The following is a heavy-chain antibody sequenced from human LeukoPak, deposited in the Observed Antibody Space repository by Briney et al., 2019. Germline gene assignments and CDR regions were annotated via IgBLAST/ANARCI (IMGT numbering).Heavy chain of an antibody. CDR3: AKDGGRYRFDH. CDR2: IRNDETEI. D-gene: IGHD3-16*02. J-gene: IGHJ4*02. V-gene: IGHV3-30*02. Sequence: GGSLRLSCAAPGFPFNTYNIHWIRQAPGRGLEWVSFIRNDETEIHYADFAKGRFTISRDKSKNSLYLQMNSLRPDDTALYYCAKDGGRYRFDHWGQGTLVTVSS. CDR1: GFPFNTYN.